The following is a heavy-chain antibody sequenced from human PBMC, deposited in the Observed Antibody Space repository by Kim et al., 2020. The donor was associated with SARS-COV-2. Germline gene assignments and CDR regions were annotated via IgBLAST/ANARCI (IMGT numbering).Heavy chain of an antibody. CDR3: ARDRGYEHYFDY. CDR1: GFTFDDYG. J-gene: IGHJ4*02. Sequence: GGSLRLSCAASGFTFDDYGMSWVRQAPGKGLEWVSGINWNGGSTGYTDSVKGRFTISRDNAKNSLYLQMNSLRAEDTAWYYCARDRGYEHYFDYWGQGTLGTVSS. CDR2: INWNGGST. D-gene: IGHD5-12*01. V-gene: IGHV3-20*04.